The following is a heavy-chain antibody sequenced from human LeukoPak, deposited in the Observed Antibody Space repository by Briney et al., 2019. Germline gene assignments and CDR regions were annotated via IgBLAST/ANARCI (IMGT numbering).Heavy chain of an antibody. CDR1: GLTFSNYW. Sequence: GGSLRLSCAASGLTFSNYWMHWVRHAPGKGLVWVSRINPDGSSTSYADSVKGRFTISRDNAKNTLYLQMNSLRAEDTAVYYCARVPSGSGSSLNFWGQGTLVAVSS. J-gene: IGHJ4*02. D-gene: IGHD3-10*01. CDR2: INPDGSST. CDR3: ARVPSGSGSSLNF. V-gene: IGHV3-74*01.